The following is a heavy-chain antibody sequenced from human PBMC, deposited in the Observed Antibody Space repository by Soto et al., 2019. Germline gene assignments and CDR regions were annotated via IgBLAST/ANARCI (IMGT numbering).Heavy chain of an antibody. CDR1: GGTFSSYA. CDR3: ARDGGVYDHSPFDY. Sequence: QVQLVQSGAEVKKPGSSVKVSCKASGGTFSSYAISWVRQAPGQGLEWMGGIIPIFGTADYAQKFQGRVTITAHESTSAAYMELSSLRSEDTAVYYCARDGGVYDHSPFDYWGQGTLVTVSS. CDR2: IIPIFGTA. V-gene: IGHV1-69*12. J-gene: IGHJ4*02. D-gene: IGHD4-4*01.